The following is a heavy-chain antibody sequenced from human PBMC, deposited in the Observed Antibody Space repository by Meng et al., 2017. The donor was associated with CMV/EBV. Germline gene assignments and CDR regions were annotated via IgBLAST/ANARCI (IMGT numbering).Heavy chain of an antibody. D-gene: IGHD3-3*01. CDR1: GFSFGDYA. CDR3: TRRTTDFWSGYYSSYYYYGMDV. J-gene: IGHJ6*02. CDR2: IRSKAYGVTT. V-gene: IGHV3-49*04. Sequence: GGSLRLSCTASGFSFGDYAMSWVRQAAGKGLEWVGCIRSKAYGVTTEYAASVKGRFTISRDDSKSIAYLQMNSLKTEDTAVYYCTRRTTDFWSGYYSSYYYYGMDVWGQGTTVTVSS.